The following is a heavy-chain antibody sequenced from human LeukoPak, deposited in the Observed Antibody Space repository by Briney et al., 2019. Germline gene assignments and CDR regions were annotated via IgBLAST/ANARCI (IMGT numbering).Heavy chain of an antibody. CDR1: GGSFSGYY. Sequence: PSETLSLTCAVYGGSFSGYYWSWIRQPPGKGLEWIGEINHSGSTNYNPSLKSRVTISVDTSKNQFSLKLSSVTAADTAVYYCARPKDSSSWGFDYWAQGTLVTVSS. J-gene: IGHJ4*02. V-gene: IGHV4-34*01. CDR3: ARPKDSSSWGFDY. CDR2: INHSGST. D-gene: IGHD6-13*01.